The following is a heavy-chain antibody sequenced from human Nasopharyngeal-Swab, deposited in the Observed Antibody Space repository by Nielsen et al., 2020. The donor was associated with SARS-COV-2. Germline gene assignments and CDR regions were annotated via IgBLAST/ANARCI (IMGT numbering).Heavy chain of an antibody. Sequence: GGSLRLSCAASGFTFDDYAMHWVRQAPGKGLEWVSGISWNSGSIGYADSVKGRFTISRDNAKNALYLQMNRLRAVDTALYYCAKDKSEWGSSSFDYWGQGTLVTVSS. CDR1: GFTFDDYA. CDR3: AKDKSEWGSSSFDY. CDR2: ISWNSGSI. V-gene: IGHV3-9*01. D-gene: IGHD6-6*01. J-gene: IGHJ4*02.